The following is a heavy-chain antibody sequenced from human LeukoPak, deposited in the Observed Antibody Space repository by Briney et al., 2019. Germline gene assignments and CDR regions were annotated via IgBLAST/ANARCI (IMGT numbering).Heavy chain of an antibody. CDR3: ARDVRTDGYDRYHFYLYMDV. CDR1: GGSISSSSYY. CDR2: IYYSGST. D-gene: IGHD5-12*01. J-gene: IGHJ6*03. Sequence: SETLSLTCTVSGGSISSSSYYWGWIRQPPGKGLEWIGSIYYSGSTYYNPSLKSRVTISVDTSNNQFSLKLSSVTAADTAVYHCARDVRTDGYDRYHFYLYMDVWGKGTTVTVSS. V-gene: IGHV4-39*07.